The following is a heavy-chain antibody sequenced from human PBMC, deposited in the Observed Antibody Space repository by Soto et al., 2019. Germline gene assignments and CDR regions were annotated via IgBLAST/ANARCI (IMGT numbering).Heavy chain of an antibody. V-gene: IGHV1-3*01. Sequence: GASVKVSCKASGYTFTSYAMHWVRQAPGQRLEWMGWINAGNGNTKYSQKFQGRVTITRDTSASTAYMELSSLRSEDTAVYYCARALVDTAMGNDFDYWGQGTLVTVSS. J-gene: IGHJ4*02. CDR1: GYTFTSYA. CDR3: ARALVDTAMGNDFDY. D-gene: IGHD5-18*01. CDR2: INAGNGNT.